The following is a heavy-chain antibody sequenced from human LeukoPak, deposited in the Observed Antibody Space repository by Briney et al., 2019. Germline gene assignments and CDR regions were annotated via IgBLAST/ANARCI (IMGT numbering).Heavy chain of an antibody. CDR2: IKQDGSKK. CDR1: GFTFSTYT. Sequence: GGSLRLSCAASGFTFSTYTMNWVRQAPGKGLEWVANIKQDGSKKSYVDSVKGRFTISRDNAKNSLYLQMNSLRAEDTAIYYCARDGVIVVVVAAFDYWGQGTLVTVSS. J-gene: IGHJ4*02. V-gene: IGHV3-7*01. D-gene: IGHD2-15*01. CDR3: ARDGVIVVVVAAFDY.